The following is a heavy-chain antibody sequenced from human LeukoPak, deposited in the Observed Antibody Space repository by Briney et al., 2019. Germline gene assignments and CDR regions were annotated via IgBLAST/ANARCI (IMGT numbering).Heavy chain of an antibody. J-gene: IGHJ4*02. CDR1: GYSISSDYY. V-gene: IGHV4-38-2*02. CDR2: INHSGST. Sequence: SETLSLTCTVSGYSISSDYYWGWIRQSPGKGLEWIGEINHSGSTNYNPSLKSRVTISVDTSKNQFSLKLSSVTAADTAVYYCARAVGTTTGLLDYWGQGALVTVSS. CDR3: ARAVGTTTGLLDY. D-gene: IGHD1-26*01.